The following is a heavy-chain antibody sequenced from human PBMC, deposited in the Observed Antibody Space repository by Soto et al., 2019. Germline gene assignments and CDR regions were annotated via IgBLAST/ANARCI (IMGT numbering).Heavy chain of an antibody. CDR1: GFSFNTYS. D-gene: IGHD2-2*01. V-gene: IGHV3-48*02. Sequence: EVQLVESGGGLVQPGGSLRLSCAASGFSFNTYSMNWVRQAPGKGLEWVSYISSSSSNIYYADSVKGRFTVSRDNAKNSLYLQMNSLRDEDTAVYYCAREKIVLAPAAVRWFDPWGQGTLVTVSS. J-gene: IGHJ5*02. CDR3: AREKIVLAPAAVRWFDP. CDR2: ISSSSSNI.